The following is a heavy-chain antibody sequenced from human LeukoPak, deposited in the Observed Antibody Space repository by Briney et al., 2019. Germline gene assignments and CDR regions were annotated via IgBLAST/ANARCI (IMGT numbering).Heavy chain of an antibody. Sequence: GRSLRLSCAASGFTFSRYVMNWVRQAPGKGLEWVAAIWDGGNNKAYADSVKGRFTISRDNSKNTLYLQMNSLRSEDTAVFYCVIESNDPDTGDCWGQGTLVTVSS. CDR3: VIESNDPDTGDC. J-gene: IGHJ4*02. D-gene: IGHD5-18*01. CDR2: IWDGGNNK. CDR1: GFTFSRYV. V-gene: IGHV3-33*01.